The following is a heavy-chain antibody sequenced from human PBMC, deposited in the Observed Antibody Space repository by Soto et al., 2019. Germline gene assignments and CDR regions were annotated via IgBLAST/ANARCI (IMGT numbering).Heavy chain of an antibody. V-gene: IGHV1-2*02. CDR3: ARGGYYDSSGYYNQ. Sequence: ASLKVSCKASGYTFTGYYMHWVRQAPGQGLEWMGWINPNSGGTNYAQKFQGRVTMTRDTSISTAYMELSRLRSDDTAVYYCARGGYYDSSGYYNQWGQGXLVPVSS. CDR2: INPNSGGT. J-gene: IGHJ4*02. D-gene: IGHD3-22*01. CDR1: GYTFTGYY.